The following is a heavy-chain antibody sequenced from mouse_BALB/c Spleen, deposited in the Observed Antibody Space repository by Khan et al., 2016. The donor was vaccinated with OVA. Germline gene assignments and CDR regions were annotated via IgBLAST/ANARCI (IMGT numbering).Heavy chain of an antibody. D-gene: IGHD1-1*01. CDR1: GYPLTSYW. CDR2: IDPSDSYT. J-gene: IGHJ3*02. CDR3: VRSFHYGGITWFGY. Sequence: QVQLKQSGAELVKPGASVKLSCKASGYPLTSYWLHWVKQRPGQGLEWIGEIDPSDSYTNYNQKFKGKATVTVDKSSSPTYMQLSSLTSEDSAVYFCVRSFHYGGITWFGYWGQGTLVTVSA. V-gene: IGHV1-69*02.